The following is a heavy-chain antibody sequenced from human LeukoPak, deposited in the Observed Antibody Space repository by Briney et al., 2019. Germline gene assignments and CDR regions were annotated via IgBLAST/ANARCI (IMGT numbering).Heavy chain of an antibody. CDR1: GYSISSGYY. CDR3: ARDLGTGSGSSNWFDP. D-gene: IGHD3-10*01. J-gene: IGHJ5*02. Sequence: SETLSLTCTVSGYSISSGYYWGWIRQPPGKGLEWIGYIYYSGSTNYKPSLKSRVTISVDTSKNQFSLKLSSVTAADTAVYYCARDLGTGSGSSNWFDPWGQGTLVTVSS. CDR2: IYYSGST. V-gene: IGHV4-61*01.